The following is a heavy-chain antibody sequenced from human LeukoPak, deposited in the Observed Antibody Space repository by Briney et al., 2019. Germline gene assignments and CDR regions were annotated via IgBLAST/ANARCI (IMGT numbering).Heavy chain of an antibody. CDR1: GFTFSSYE. D-gene: IGHD2-8*01. CDR3: ARVQDIVLMVYANYYGMDV. J-gene: IGHJ6*02. CDR2: ISSSGSTI. V-gene: IGHV3-48*03. Sequence: GRSLRLSCAASGFTFSSYEMNWVRQAPGKGLEWVSYISSSGSTIYYADSVKGRFTISRDNAKNSLYLQMNSLRAEDTAVYYCARVQDIVLMVYANYYGMDVWGQGTTVTVSS.